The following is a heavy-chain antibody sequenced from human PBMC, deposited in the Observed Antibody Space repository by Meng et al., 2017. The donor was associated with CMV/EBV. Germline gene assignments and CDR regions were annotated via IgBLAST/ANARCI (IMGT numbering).Heavy chain of an antibody. CDR3: ARFQGWGTKNSYSTYTTSDY. V-gene: IGHV3-30-3*01. Sequence: GESLKISCAASGFTFSSYAMHWVRQAPGKGLEWVAVISYDGSNKYYADSVKGRFTISRDNSKNTLYLQMNSLRAEDTAVYYCARFQGWGTKNSYSTYTTSDYWGQGTLVTVSS. D-gene: IGHD4-11*01. CDR1: GFTFSSYA. J-gene: IGHJ4*02. CDR2: ISYDGSNK.